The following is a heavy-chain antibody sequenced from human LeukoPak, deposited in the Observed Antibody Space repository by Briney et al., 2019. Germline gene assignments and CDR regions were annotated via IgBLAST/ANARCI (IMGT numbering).Heavy chain of an antibody. J-gene: IGHJ2*01. V-gene: IGHV4-61*08. Sequence: SQTLSLTCTVSDDSISISGYYWSWIRQPPGKGLEWIGYIYYSGSTNYNPSLKSRVTISVDTSKNQFSLKLSSVTAADTAVYYCARDWPQQKDWYFDLWGRGTLVTVSS. CDR3: ARDWPQQKDWYFDL. CDR2: IYYSGST. CDR1: DDSISISGYY. D-gene: IGHD1/OR15-1a*01.